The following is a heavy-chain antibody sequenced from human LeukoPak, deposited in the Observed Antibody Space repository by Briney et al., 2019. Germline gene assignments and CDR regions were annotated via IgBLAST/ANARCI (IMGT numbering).Heavy chain of an antibody. Sequence: PGGSLRLSCAASGFTFSSYAMSWVRQAPGKGLEWVSAISGSGGSTYFADSVKGRFTISRDNSKNTLYLQMNSLRAEDTAVYYCAKDPTMVRGAPYNWFDPWGQGTLVTVSS. CDR3: AKDPTMVRGAPYNWFDP. J-gene: IGHJ5*02. D-gene: IGHD3-10*01. CDR1: GFTFSSYA. V-gene: IGHV3-23*01. CDR2: ISGSGGST.